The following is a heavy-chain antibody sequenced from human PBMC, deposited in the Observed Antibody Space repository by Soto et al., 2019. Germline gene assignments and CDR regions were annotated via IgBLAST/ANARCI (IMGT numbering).Heavy chain of an antibody. D-gene: IGHD2-15*01. J-gene: IGHJ6*02. CDR1: GGSFSGYY. Sequence: SETLSLTCAVYGGSFSGYYWSWIRQPPGKGLEWIGEINHSGSTNYNPSLRSRVTISVDTSKNQFSLKLSSVTAADTAVYYCARARSGGSWTMQYYYGMDVWGQGTTVTVSS. CDR2: INHSGST. V-gene: IGHV4-34*01. CDR3: ARARSGGSWTMQYYYGMDV.